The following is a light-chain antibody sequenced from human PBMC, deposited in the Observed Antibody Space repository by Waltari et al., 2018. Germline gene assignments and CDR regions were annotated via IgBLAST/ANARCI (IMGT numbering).Light chain of an antibody. J-gene: IGLJ3*02. CDR1: ASDLGNHNF. CDR2: DVS. Sequence: QSALTPPASVSASPGPSITLSCTGTASDLGNHNFVSWYRQHPGKAPQLVIYDVSRRPSDISPRFSGSKSGTTASLTIFGLQPEDEADYYCNSYTTKGTLVVFGGGTKLTVL. CDR3: NSYTTKGTLVV. V-gene: IGLV2-14*03.